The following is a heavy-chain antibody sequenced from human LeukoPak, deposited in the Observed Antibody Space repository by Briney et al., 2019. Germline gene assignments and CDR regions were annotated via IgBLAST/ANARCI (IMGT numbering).Heavy chain of an antibody. V-gene: IGHV4-34*01. CDR2: INHSGYT. D-gene: IGHD2-21*02. Sequence: KPSETLSLTCAVSGVSFDDYYWSWVRQTPGKGLEWTGEINHSGYTNDSPSLKSRVTLSIDTSRKQFSLNLRSVTAADTGIYYCTRMTAGHDYWGQGTLVTVSS. CDR1: GVSFDDYY. CDR3: TRMTAGHDY. J-gene: IGHJ4*02.